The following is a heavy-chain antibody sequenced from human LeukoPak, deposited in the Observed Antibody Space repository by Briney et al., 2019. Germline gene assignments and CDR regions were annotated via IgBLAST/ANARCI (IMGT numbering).Heavy chain of an antibody. J-gene: IGHJ1*01. Sequence: PSETLSLTCAVYGGSFSGYYWSWIRQPPGKGLEWIGEINHSGSTNYNPSPKSRVTISVDTSKNQFSLKLSSVTAADTAVYYCARGGAAAGIGSIRQGYFQHWGQGTLVTVSS. CDR3: ARGGAAAGIGSIRQGYFQH. V-gene: IGHV4-34*01. D-gene: IGHD6-13*01. CDR2: INHSGST. CDR1: GGSFSGYY.